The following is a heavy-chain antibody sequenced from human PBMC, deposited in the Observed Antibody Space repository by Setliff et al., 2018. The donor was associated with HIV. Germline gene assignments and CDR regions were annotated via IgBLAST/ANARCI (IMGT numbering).Heavy chain of an antibody. J-gene: IGHJ6*03. CDR2: ISAGGGST. D-gene: IGHD3-3*02. Sequence: GSLRLSCAASGFTFSTNAMNWVRQAPGKGLEWVSGISAGGGSTYYADSVKGRFTISRDNSKNTLYTQMNNLRAEDTAVYYCARDGTTFLAAMDVWGKGTTVTVSS. V-gene: IGHV3-23*01. CDR1: GFTFSTNA. CDR3: ARDGTTFLAAMDV.